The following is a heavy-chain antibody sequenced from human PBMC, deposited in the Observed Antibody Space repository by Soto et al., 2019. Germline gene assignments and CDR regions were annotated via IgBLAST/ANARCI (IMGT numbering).Heavy chain of an antibody. CDR3: ARGRYGDY. CDR1: GYGFTNYG. J-gene: IGHJ4*02. CDR2: RSAHNGNT. Sequence: QVHLVQSGAEVKKPGASVKVSCKGSGYGFTNYGITWVRQAPGQGLEWMAWRSAHNGNTNYAQKLQGRVTVTRDTSTSTAYMELRSLSSDDTAVYYCARGRYGDYWGQGALVTVSS. V-gene: IGHV1-18*01. D-gene: IGHD1-1*01.